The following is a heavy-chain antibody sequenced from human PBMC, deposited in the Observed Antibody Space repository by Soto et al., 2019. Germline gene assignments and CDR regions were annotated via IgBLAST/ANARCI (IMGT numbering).Heavy chain of an antibody. CDR1: GGTFSSYA. V-gene: IGHV1-69*01. CDR2: IIHISGTA. Sequence: QVQLVQSGAEVKKPGSSVQVSCKASGGTFSSYAISWVRQAPGQGLEWMGGIIHISGTANYAQQFQGRVTITADESTSTPYMELSSLRSADTAVYYCARSQGSSTSLEIYYYYYYGRDGWGQGTTVTVSS. D-gene: IGHD2-2*01. J-gene: IGHJ6*01. CDR3: ARSQGSSTSLEIYYYYYYGRDG.